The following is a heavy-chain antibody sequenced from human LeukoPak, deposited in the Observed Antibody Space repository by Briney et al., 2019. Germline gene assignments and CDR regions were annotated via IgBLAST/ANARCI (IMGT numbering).Heavy chain of an antibody. Sequence: GASVKVSCKASGGTFSSYDFNWVRQAPGQGLEWVGRIIPLLGVTNHAQKLQGRVTVTADPATNTAYMELSSLIPDDTAVYYCARARTMITFGGVRHAFDIWGQGTLVTVSS. CDR3: ARARTMITFGGVRHAFDI. V-gene: IGHV1-69*04. CDR1: GGTFSSYD. CDR2: IIPLLGVT. D-gene: IGHD3-16*01. J-gene: IGHJ3*02.